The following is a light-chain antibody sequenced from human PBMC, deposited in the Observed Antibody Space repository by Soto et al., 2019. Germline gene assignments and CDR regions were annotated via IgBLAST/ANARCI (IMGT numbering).Light chain of an antibody. CDR1: QSVSSSY. Sequence: EIVLTQSPGTLSLSPGERATLSCRASQSVSSSYLAWYQQKPGQAPRLLIYGASSRATGIPERFSGSGSGPDFNITISRLEPEEFAVYYCQQYGRSPPKYPFGQGTKLEIK. V-gene: IGKV3-20*01. J-gene: IGKJ2*01. CDR3: QQYGRSPPKYP. CDR2: GAS.